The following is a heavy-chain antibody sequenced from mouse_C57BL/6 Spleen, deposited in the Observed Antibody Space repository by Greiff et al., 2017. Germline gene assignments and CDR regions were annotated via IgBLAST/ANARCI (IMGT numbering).Heavy chain of an antibody. Sequence: QVQLQQSGAELMKPGASVKLSCKATGYTFTGYWIEWVKQRPGHGLEWIGEIIPGSGSTNYNEKFKGKATFTADTSSNTAYMHLSSLTTEDSAIYYCAFITTGSDYWGQGTTLTVSS. D-gene: IGHD1-1*01. CDR2: IIPGSGST. J-gene: IGHJ2*01. CDR3: AFITTGSDY. V-gene: IGHV1-9*01. CDR1: GYTFTGYW.